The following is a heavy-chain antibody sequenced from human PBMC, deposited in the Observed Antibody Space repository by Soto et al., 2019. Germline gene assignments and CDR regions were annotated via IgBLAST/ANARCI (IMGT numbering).Heavy chain of an antibody. CDR3: ARGGSGYVCFNEF. Sequence: QEQLVQSGAEVKKPGSSVKVSCKAAGGIFSSYAISWVRQAPGQGLECMGGIIPIFGTANYAQKFQGRVTITADESTNTAYMDLSSLKSEDTAIYYCARGGSGYVCFNEFWGQGTLVTVSS. CDR1: GGIFSSYA. V-gene: IGHV1-69*01. CDR2: IIPIFGTA. D-gene: IGHD3-22*01. J-gene: IGHJ4*02.